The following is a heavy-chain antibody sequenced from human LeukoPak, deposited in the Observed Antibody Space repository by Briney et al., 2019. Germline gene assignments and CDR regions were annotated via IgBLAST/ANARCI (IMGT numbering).Heavy chain of an antibody. D-gene: IGHD5-18*01. CDR1: DGSFSGYY. Sequence: SETLSLTCAVYDGSFSGYYWSWIRQPPGKGLEWIGEINHSGSTNYNPSLKSRVTISVDTSKNQFSLKLSSVTAADTAVYYCARIGYSYGFQVRKVIQPTDYWGQGTLVTVSS. CDR3: ARIGYSYGFQVRKVIQPTDY. V-gene: IGHV4-34*01. CDR2: INHSGST. J-gene: IGHJ4*02.